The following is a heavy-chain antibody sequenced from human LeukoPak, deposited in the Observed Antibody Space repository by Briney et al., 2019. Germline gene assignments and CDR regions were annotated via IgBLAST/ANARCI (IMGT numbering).Heavy chain of an antibody. D-gene: IGHD5-18*01. CDR2: ISAYNGNT. J-gene: IGHJ6*03. Sequence: ASVKVSCKASGYTFTSYGISWVRQAPGQGLEWMGWISAYNGNTNYAQKLQGRVTMTTDTSTSTAYMELRSLRSDDTAAYYCARLEQYGYLHYYYYYYMDVWGKGTTVTVSS. CDR3: ARLEQYGYLHYYYYYYMDV. V-gene: IGHV1-18*01. CDR1: GYTFTSYG.